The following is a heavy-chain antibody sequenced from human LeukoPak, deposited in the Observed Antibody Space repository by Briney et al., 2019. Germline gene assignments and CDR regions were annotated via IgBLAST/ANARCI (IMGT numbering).Heavy chain of an antibody. J-gene: IGHJ5*02. CDR3: ARLRGITIFGVVPKGFDP. V-gene: IGHV3-74*01. CDR2: INSDGSST. Sequence: GGSLRLCCAASGFTFSSYWMHWVRQAPGKGLVWVSRINSDGSSTSYADSVKGRFTISRDNAKNTLYLQMNSLRAEDTAVYYCARLRGITIFGVVPKGFDPWGQGTLVTVSS. CDR1: GFTFSSYW. D-gene: IGHD3-3*01.